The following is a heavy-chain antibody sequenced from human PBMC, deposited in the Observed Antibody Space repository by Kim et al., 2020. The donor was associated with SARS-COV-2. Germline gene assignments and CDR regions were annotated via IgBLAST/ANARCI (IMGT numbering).Heavy chain of an antibody. J-gene: IGHJ4*02. Sequence: ADSVKGRFTISRDNSKNTLYLQMNSLRAEDTAVYYCAKGRDSGSKWYFDYWGQGTLVTVSS. V-gene: IGHV3-23*01. D-gene: IGHD6-25*01. CDR3: AKGRDSGSKWYFDY.